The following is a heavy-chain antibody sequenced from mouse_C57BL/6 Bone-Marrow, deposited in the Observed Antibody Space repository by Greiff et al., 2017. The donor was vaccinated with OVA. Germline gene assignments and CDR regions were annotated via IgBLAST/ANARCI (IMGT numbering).Heavy chain of an antibody. J-gene: IGHJ4*01. CDR3: ARQRGDGYYVYYAMDY. D-gene: IGHD2-3*01. V-gene: IGHV5-15*01. CDR2: ISNLAYSI. CDR1: GFTFSDYG. Sequence: EVQLVETGGGLVQPGGSLKLSCAASGFTFSDYGMAWVRQAPRKGPEWVAFISNLAYSIYYADTVTGRFTISSENAKNTLYLEMSSLRSEDTAMYYCARQRGDGYYVYYAMDYWGQGTSVTVSS.